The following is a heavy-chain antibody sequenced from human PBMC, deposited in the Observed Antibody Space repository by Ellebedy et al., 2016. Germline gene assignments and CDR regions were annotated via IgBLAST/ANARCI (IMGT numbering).Heavy chain of an antibody. CDR1: GLPFSSKG. D-gene: IGHD3-22*01. J-gene: IGHJ4*02. Sequence: GESLKISCEASGLPFSSKGMHWVRQAPGKGLEWVAAISYDGEGTDYADAVKGRFTISRDNSEDTLFLQMNSLRAEDTAVYYCAKDTSGYYGGYFDFWGQGTLVTVSS. CDR3: AKDTSGYYGGYFDF. V-gene: IGHV3-30*18. CDR2: ISYDGEGT.